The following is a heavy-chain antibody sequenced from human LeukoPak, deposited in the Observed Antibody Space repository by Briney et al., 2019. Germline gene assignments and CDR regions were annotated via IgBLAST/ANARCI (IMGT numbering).Heavy chain of an antibody. V-gene: IGHV4-31*03. CDR1: GGSISSGGYY. CDR2: IYYSGST. Sequence: PSQTLSLTCTVSGGSISSGGYYWSWIRQHPGKGLEWIGYIYYSGSTYYNPSLKSRVTISVDTSKNQFSLKLSSVTAADTAVYYCARLPSSAYYYYGMDVWGQGTTVTVSS. J-gene: IGHJ6*02. CDR3: ARLPSSAYYYYGMDV.